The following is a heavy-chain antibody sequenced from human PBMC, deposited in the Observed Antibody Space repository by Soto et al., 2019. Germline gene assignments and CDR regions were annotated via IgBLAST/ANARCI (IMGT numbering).Heavy chain of an antibody. V-gene: IGHV3-23*01. Sequence: PGGSLRLSCAASGFKFSNYAMSWVRQAPGKGLEWVSLISATGGGTYYADSVKGRFTISRDNSHNTLYLQAHSLTAGDTAVYYCAKDRRAGGNSAFYFDFWGQGAQVTVS. CDR1: GFKFSNYA. J-gene: IGHJ4*02. CDR3: AKDRRAGGNSAFYFDF. D-gene: IGHD3-16*01. CDR2: ISATGGGT.